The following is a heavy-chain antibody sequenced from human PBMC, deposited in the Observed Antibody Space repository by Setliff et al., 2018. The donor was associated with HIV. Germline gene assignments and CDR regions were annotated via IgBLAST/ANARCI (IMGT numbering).Heavy chain of an antibody. CDR2: VNYRGTA. CDR1: GGSISRGGFY. D-gene: IGHD5-12*01. J-gene: IGHJ4*02. Sequence: SETLSLTCTVSGGSISRGGFYWSWIRHHPGKGLEWIGYVNYRGTAYYNPSLKSRAAILVDTSTNQFSLNVRSVTAADTAVYYCARLGPSIDPRWLQYFDYWGQGTLVTVSS. CDR3: ARLGPSIDPRWLQYFDY. V-gene: IGHV4-31*03.